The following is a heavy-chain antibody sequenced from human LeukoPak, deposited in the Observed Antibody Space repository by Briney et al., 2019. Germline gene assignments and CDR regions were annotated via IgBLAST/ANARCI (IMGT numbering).Heavy chain of an antibody. CDR2: INPNSGGT. CDR3: AIVWFGELLPFDY. D-gene: IGHD3-10*01. Sequence: ASVKVSCKASGYTFTGYYIHWVRQAPGQGLEWMGWINPNSGGTNYAQKFQGRVTMTRDTSISTAYMELSRLRSDDTAVYYCAIVWFGELLPFDYWGQGTLVTVSS. CDR1: GYTFTGYY. J-gene: IGHJ4*02. V-gene: IGHV1-2*02.